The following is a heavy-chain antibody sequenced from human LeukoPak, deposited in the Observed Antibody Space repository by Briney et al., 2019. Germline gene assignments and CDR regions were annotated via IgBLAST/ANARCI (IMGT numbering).Heavy chain of an antibody. V-gene: IGHV4-59*01. Sequence: SETLSLTCTVSGSSISSWYWSWIRQPPGKGLEWIGYIYDSGNTNYNPSLKTRVTISADTSKNQLSLNLPSVTAADTAVYYCAREKKLMGYSSGLGFNYWGQGTLVTVSS. CDR1: GSSISSWY. CDR3: AREKKLMGYSSGLGFNY. CDR2: IYDSGNT. J-gene: IGHJ4*02. D-gene: IGHD6-19*01.